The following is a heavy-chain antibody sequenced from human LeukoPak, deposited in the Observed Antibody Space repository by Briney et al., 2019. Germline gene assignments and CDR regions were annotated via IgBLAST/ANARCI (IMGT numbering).Heavy chain of an antibody. CDR2: INSDGSST. V-gene: IGHV3-74*01. Sequence: GGSLTLSCAPSGLTLSSYWVHWVRHARGKGRVWVSRINSDGSSTSHADSVKGPFTICRHNAKNTLYLQIHRLRAEDTAVYYCARDMCSLRVTQVGLPDAFYYYGMDVWGEGATVTDS. CDR1: GLTLSSYW. D-gene: IGHD2-21*02. J-gene: IGHJ6*01. CDR3: ARDMCSLRVTQVGLPDAFYYYGMDV.